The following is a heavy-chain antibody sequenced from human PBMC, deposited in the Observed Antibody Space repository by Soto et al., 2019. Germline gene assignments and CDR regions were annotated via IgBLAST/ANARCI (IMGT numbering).Heavy chain of an antibody. CDR3: AKEACFNDEGRGLFDS. V-gene: IGHV3-23*01. CDR2: ISGGGDDT. Sequence: GGALRRSCVASGFSCSRHAKSWVRQAPGRGLKWVSAISGGGDDTYYAESVKGRFTIFRDNSRNLVYLQMSNLRVEDTAIYYCAKEACFNDEGRGLFDSWGQGSLVTVS. D-gene: IGHD2-8*01. CDR1: GFSCSRHA. J-gene: IGHJ4*02.